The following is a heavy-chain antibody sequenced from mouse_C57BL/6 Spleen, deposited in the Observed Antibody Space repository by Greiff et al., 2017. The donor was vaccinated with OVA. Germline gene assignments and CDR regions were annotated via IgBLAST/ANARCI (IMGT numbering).Heavy chain of an antibody. CDR3: ARGRYYGSSYGADY. D-gene: IGHD1-1*01. J-gene: IGHJ2*01. CDR2: IYPGDGDT. V-gene: IGHV1-80*01. Sequence: QVQLQQSGAELVKPGASVKISCKASGYAFSSYWMNWVKQRPGKGLEWIGQIYPGDGDTNYNGKFKGKATLTADKSSSTAYMQLSSLTSEDSAVYVCARGRYYGSSYGADYWGQGTTLTVSA. CDR1: GYAFSSYW.